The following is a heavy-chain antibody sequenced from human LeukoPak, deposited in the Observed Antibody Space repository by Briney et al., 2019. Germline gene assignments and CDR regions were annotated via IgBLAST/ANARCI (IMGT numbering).Heavy chain of an antibody. CDR1: GGSFSGYY. CDR2: ISHSGST. J-gene: IGHJ3*02. CDR3: ARSTVAQGAFDI. V-gene: IGHV4-34*01. D-gene: IGHD6-19*01. Sequence: PSETLSLTCAVYGGSFSGYYWSWIRQPPGKGLEWIGEISHSGSTNYNPSLKSRVTISVDTSKNQFSLKLSSVTAADTAVYYCARSTVAQGAFDIWGQGTMVTVSS.